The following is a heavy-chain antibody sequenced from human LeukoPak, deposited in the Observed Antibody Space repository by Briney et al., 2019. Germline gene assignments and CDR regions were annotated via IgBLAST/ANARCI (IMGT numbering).Heavy chain of an antibody. D-gene: IGHD5-24*01. CDR3: ARGRDGYIY. CDR1: GGSISSYY. CDR2: IYYSGST. Sequence: ASETLSLTCTVSGGSISSYYWSWIRQPPGKGLEWIGYIYYSGSTNYNPSLKSRVTISVDTSKNQFSLKLSSETAADTAVYYCARGRDGYIYWGQGTLVTVSS. V-gene: IGHV4-59*01. J-gene: IGHJ4*02.